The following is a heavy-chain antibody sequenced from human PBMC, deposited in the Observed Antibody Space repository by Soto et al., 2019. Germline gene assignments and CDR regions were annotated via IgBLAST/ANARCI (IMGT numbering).Heavy chain of an antibody. D-gene: IGHD3-22*01. J-gene: IGHJ4*02. Sequence: EVQLVESGGGLVQPGGSLRLSCAASGFTFSSYNMNWVRQAPGKGLEWVSYIGSSGSTIYYADSVKGRFTISRDNAKNSLYLQMNSLRGEDTAVYYCARGAYYYDSSGLFYWGQGSLVTVSS. CDR3: ARGAYYYDSSGLFY. V-gene: IGHV3-48*01. CDR2: IGSSGSTI. CDR1: GFTFSSYN.